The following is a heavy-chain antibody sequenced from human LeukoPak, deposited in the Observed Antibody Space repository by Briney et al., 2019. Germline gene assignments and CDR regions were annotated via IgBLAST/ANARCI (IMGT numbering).Heavy chain of an antibody. D-gene: IGHD3-22*01. J-gene: IGHJ4*02. V-gene: IGHV3-48*01. CDR3: ARHRGYYDSSGYYVDY. CDR1: GFTFSSYS. CDR2: ISSSSSTI. Sequence: GGSLRLSCAASGFTFSSYSMNWVRQAPGKGLEWVSYISSSSSTIYHADSVKGRFTISRDNAKNSLYLQMNSLRAEDTAVYYCARHRGYYDSSGYYVDYWGQGTLVTVSS.